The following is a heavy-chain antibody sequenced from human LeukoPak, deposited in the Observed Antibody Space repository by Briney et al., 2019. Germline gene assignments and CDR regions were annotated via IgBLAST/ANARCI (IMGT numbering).Heavy chain of an antibody. CDR1: GGSISSYY. CDR2: IYYSGST. Sequence: SETLSLTCTVSGGSISSYYWSWIRQPPGNGLEWIGYIYYSGSTNYNPSLKSRVTISVDTSKNQFSLKLSSVTAADTAVYYCARTGVGYYDSSGYFDYWGQGTLVTVSS. J-gene: IGHJ4*02. D-gene: IGHD3-22*01. CDR3: ARTGVGYYDSSGYFDY. V-gene: IGHV4-59*08.